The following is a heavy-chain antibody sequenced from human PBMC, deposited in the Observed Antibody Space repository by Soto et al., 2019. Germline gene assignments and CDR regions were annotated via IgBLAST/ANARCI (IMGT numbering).Heavy chain of an antibody. CDR3: ATVRRSYGSGSYCAFDI. CDR2: ITFSGNTV. V-gene: IGHV3-11*01. D-gene: IGHD3-10*01. Sequence: PGGSLRLSCAASGFTLSYSYMSWIRQAPGKGLEWISYITFSGNTVYYADSLKGRFTISRDNAKNSLYLQMNRLRAEDTAVYYCATVRRSYGSGSYCAFDIWGQATMVTLSS. CDR1: GFTLSYSY. J-gene: IGHJ3*02.